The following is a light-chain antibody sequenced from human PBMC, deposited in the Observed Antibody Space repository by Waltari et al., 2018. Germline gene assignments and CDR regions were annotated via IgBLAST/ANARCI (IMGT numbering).Light chain of an antibody. CDR3: QQYGSWT. Sequence: EIVLTQSPGTLSLSPGERATLSCGASQSVSSNDLAWYQQKPGQAPRVLIYGTDNRATGITDRFSGSGSGTDFTLTISRLEPEDFAVYYCQQYGSWTFGQGTKVEIK. J-gene: IGKJ1*01. CDR1: QSVSSND. CDR2: GTD. V-gene: IGKV3-20*01.